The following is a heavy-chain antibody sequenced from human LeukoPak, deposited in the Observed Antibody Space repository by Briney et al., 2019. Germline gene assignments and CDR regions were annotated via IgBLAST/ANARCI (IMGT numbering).Heavy chain of an antibody. CDR1: GFTVSSSY. J-gene: IGHJ4*02. CDR2: IYSDGSP. Sequence: GGSLRLSCAASGFTVSSSYINWVRQAPGKGLEWVSVIYSDGSPFYADSVKGRFTISRDNYKNTLYLQMNSLRGEDTAMYFCARGRLSDFWGQGTLVTVSS. CDR3: ARGRLSDF. V-gene: IGHV3-66*02.